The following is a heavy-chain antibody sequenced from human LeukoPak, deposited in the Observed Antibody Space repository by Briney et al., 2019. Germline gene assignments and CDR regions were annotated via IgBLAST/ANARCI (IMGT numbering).Heavy chain of an antibody. CDR2: ISGSGGST. Sequence: GGSLRLSCAASGFAFSSYAMSWVRQAPGKGLEWVSAISGSGGSTYYADSVKGRFTISRDNSKNKLYLQMNSLRAEDTAVYYCAKEVDYGDYVDYFDYWGQGTLVTASS. CDR1: GFAFSSYA. J-gene: IGHJ4*02. D-gene: IGHD4-17*01. CDR3: AKEVDYGDYVDYFDY. V-gene: IGHV3-23*01.